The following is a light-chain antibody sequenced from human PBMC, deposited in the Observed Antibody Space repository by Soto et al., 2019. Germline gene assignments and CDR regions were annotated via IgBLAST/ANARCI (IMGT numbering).Light chain of an antibody. CDR1: QRVSSSY. CDR3: QQYGSSPEP. CDR2: LAS. V-gene: IGKV3-20*01. J-gene: IGKJ2*01. Sequence: EVVLTQSPGTLSLSPGESATLSCRASQRVSSSYLAWYQQKPGQAPRLLMYLASSRATGIPDRFSGSGSGTDLTLTISRLEPEDSAVYYCQQYGSSPEPFGQGTKLEIK.